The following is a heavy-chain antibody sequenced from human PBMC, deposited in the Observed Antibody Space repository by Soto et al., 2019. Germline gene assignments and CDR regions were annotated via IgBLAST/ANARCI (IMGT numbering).Heavy chain of an antibody. CDR2: INHSGST. V-gene: IGHV4-34*01. CDR1: GGSFSGYY. D-gene: IGHD6-19*01. CDR3: ASPRRGGWYRERWFDP. Sequence: QVQLQQWGAGLLKPSETLSLTCAVYGGSFSGYYWSWIRQPPGKGLEWIGEINHSGSTNYNPSLKSRATISVDTSKNQFSLKLSSVTAADTAVYYCASPRRGGWYRERWFDPWGQGTLVTVSS. J-gene: IGHJ5*02.